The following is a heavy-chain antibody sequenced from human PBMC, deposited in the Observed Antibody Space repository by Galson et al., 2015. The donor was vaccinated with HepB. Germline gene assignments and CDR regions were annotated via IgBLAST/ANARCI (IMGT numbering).Heavy chain of an antibody. CDR2: FDPEDGEI. D-gene: IGHD1-26*01. V-gene: IGHV1-24*01. J-gene: IGHJ6*02. Sequence: SVKVSCKVSGYTLTELSMHWVRQAPGKGLEWMGGFDPEDGEIIYAQKFQGRVTMTEDTSTDTAYMELSSLRSEDTAVYYCATANPKVGPGFYFYGMDVWGQGTTVTVSS. CDR3: ATANPKVGPGFYFYGMDV. CDR1: GYTLTELS.